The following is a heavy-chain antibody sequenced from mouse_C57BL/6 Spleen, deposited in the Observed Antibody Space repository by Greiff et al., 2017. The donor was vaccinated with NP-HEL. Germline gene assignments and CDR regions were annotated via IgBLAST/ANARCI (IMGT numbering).Heavy chain of an antibody. V-gene: IGHV1-54*01. CDR1: GYAFTNYL. D-gene: IGHD4-1*01. Sequence: QVQLKQSGAELVRPGTSVKVSCKASGYAFTNYLIEWVKQRPGQGLEWIGVINPGSGGTNYNEKFKGKATLTADKSSSTAYMQLSSLTSEDSAVYFCATTGTGYYFDYWGQGTTLTVSS. CDR2: INPGSGGT. CDR3: ATTGTGYYFDY. J-gene: IGHJ2*01.